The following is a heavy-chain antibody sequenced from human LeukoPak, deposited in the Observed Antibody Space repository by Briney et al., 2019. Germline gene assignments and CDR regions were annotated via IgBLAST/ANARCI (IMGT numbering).Heavy chain of an antibody. J-gene: IGHJ5*02. Sequence: SQTLFLTCTVSGGSISSGDYYWSRIRPPPGKGLEWIGYIYYSGSTYYNPSLKSRVTISVDTSKNQFSLKLSSVTAADTAVYYCATFTIFGVASQPKNWFDPWGQGTLVTVSS. CDR2: IYYSGST. V-gene: IGHV4-30-4*01. D-gene: IGHD3-3*01. CDR1: GGSISSGDYY. CDR3: ATFTIFGVASQPKNWFDP.